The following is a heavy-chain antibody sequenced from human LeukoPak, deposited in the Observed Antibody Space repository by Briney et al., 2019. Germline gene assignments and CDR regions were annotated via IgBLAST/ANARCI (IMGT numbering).Heavy chain of an antibody. CDR2: INPSGGST. CDR1: GYTFTSYY. Sequence: ASVKVSCKASGYTFTSYYMHWVRQAPGQGLEWMGIINPSGGSTSYAQKFQGRVTMTRDTSTSTVYMELSSLRSEDTAVYYCARGNLTYYDFWSGYHFDYWGQGILVTVSS. CDR3: ARGNLTYYDFWSGYHFDY. J-gene: IGHJ4*02. D-gene: IGHD3-3*01. V-gene: IGHV1-46*03.